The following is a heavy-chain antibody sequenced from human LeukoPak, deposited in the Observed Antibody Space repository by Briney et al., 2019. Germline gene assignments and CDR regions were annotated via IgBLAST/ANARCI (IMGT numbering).Heavy chain of an antibody. CDR2: INPHSGGT. D-gene: IGHD1-26*01. V-gene: IGHV1-2*02. CDR1: GYTFTGYY. J-gene: IGHJ4*02. Sequence: ASVKVSCKASGYTFTGYYMHWVRQAPGQGLEWMGWINPHSGGTNYAQKFQGRVTMTRDTSISTAYMELSRLRSDDTAVYYCARDHASGRHSGSYYLFDYWGQGTLVTVSS. CDR3: ARDHASGRHSGSYYLFDY.